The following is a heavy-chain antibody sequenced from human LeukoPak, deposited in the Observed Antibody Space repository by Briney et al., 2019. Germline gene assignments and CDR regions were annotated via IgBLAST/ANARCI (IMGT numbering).Heavy chain of an antibody. CDR1: GGSISSSSYY. CDR3: ARHHARLYCSSTSCLNWFDP. D-gene: IGHD2-2*01. J-gene: IGHJ5*02. V-gene: IGHV4-39*01. Sequence: PSETLSLTCTVSGGSISSSSYYWGWIRQPPGKGLEWIGSIYYSGSTYYNPSLKSRVTISVDTSKTQFSLKLSSVTAADTAVYYCARHHARLYCSSTSCLNWFDPWGQGTLVTVSS. CDR2: IYYSGST.